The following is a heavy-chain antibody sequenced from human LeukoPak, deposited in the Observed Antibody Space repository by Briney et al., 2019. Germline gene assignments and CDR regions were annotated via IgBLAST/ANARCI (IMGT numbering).Heavy chain of an antibody. CDR1: GNTFTSYD. CDR3: ARDRSGYYFDY. CDR2: MNPNSGNT. J-gene: IGHJ4*02. V-gene: IGHV1-8*01. Sequence: ASVKVSCKASGNTFTSYDFNWVRQATGQGLEWMGWMNPNSGNTGYAQKFQGRVTMTRNTSISTAYMELSSLRSEDTAVYYCARDRSGYYFDYWGQGTLVTVSS. D-gene: IGHD3-22*01.